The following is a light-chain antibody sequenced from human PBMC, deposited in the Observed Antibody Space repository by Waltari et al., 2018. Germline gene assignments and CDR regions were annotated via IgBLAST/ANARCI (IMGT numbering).Light chain of an antibody. J-gene: IGLJ3*02. Sequence: QLVLTQSPSASASLGASLKLTCTLTSGHSSNVIAWLQQQPEKGPRYLMKVNSDGSHSQRDKIPDRFSGSSSGTEHYLTISSLQSEDEADYYCQTGGHGTWVFGGGTKLTVL. CDR1: SGHSSNV. V-gene: IGLV4-69*01. CDR2: VNSDGSH. CDR3: QTGGHGTWV.